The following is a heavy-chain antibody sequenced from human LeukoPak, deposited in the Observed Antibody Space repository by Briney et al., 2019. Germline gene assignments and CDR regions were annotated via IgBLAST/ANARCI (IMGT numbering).Heavy chain of an antibody. CDR1: GFTFSGYW. V-gene: IGHV3-7*01. D-gene: IGHD6-19*01. J-gene: IGHJ4*02. CDR3: ARGSSGY. CDR2: IKLDGSEQ. Sequence: PGGSLSLSCAASGFTFSGYWMSWVRQTPGKGLEWVATIKLDGSEQYYVDSVKGRFTISRDNAENSLYLQMNCLRAEDTAVYYCARGSSGYWGQGTLVTVSS.